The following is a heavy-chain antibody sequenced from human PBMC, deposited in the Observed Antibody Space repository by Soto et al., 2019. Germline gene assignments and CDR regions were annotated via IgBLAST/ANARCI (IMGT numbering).Heavy chain of an antibody. CDR2: ISSSSSYI. J-gene: IGHJ6*03. CDR1: GFTFSSYS. Sequence: ESGGGLVKPGGSLRLSCAASGFTFSSYSMNWVRQAPGKGLEWVSSISSSSSYIYYADSVKGRFTISRDNAKNSLYLQMNSLRAEDTAVYYCARDASNLLNYCYYYYMDVWGKGTTVTVSS. CDR3: ARDASNLLNYCYYYYMDV. D-gene: IGHD4-4*01. V-gene: IGHV3-21*01.